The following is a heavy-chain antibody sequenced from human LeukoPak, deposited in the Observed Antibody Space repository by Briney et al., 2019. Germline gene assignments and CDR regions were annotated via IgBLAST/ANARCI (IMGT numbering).Heavy chain of an antibody. V-gene: IGHV3-21*01. CDR2: ISSSSSYI. CDR3: ARDRDYYGSGSSFDY. Sequence: GGSLRLSCAASGFTFSTYVMNWVRQAPGKGLEWVSSISSSSSYIYYADSVKGRFTISRDNAKNSLYLQMNSLRAEDTAVYYCARDRDYYGSGSSFDYWGQGTLVTVSS. D-gene: IGHD3-10*01. CDR1: GFTFSTYV. J-gene: IGHJ4*02.